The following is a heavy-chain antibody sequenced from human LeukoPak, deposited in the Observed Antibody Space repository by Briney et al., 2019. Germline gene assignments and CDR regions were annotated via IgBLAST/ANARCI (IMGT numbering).Heavy chain of an antibody. Sequence: GGSLRLSCAASGFTFSSYAMSWVRQAPGKGLEWVSAISGSGGSTYYADSVKGRFTISRDNSKNTLYLQMNSLGAEDTAVYYCAKGNLELRSNRYFDYWGQGTLVTVSS. CDR1: GFTFSSYA. V-gene: IGHV3-23*01. CDR3: AKGNLELRSNRYFDY. CDR2: ISGSGGST. J-gene: IGHJ4*02. D-gene: IGHD1-7*01.